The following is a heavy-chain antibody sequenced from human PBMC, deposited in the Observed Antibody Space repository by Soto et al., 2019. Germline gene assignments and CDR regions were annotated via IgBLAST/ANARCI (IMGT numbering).Heavy chain of an antibody. V-gene: IGHV4-30-4*01. CDR2: ISCSGST. CDR3: ATMGTPATGLYFFDY. J-gene: IGHJ4*02. Sequence: SETLSLTCTVSGVSISSGNYYWSWIRQPPGKGLEWIGFISCSGSTHYSTSLKSRLTISVDTSKSQFSLNLSFVTAADTAVYYCATMGTPATGLYFFDYWGQGSLVTVLL. D-gene: IGHD2-15*01. CDR1: GVSISSGNYY.